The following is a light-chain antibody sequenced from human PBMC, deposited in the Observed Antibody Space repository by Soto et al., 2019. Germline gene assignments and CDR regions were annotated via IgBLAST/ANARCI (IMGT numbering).Light chain of an antibody. V-gene: IGLV2-14*03. CDR1: SSDVGAYNS. CDR2: DVS. Sequence: QSALTQHASVSGSPGQSIAISCTGTSSDVGAYNSVSWYQQHPGRAPKLMIHDVSDRPSGVSNRFSGSKSGNTASLTISGLQAEDEADYYCSSYTSSSTYVFGPGTKLTVL. CDR3: SSYTSSSTYV. J-gene: IGLJ1*01.